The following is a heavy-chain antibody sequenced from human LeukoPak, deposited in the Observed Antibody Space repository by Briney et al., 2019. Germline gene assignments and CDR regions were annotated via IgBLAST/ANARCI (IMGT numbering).Heavy chain of an antibody. D-gene: IGHD4-17*01. Sequence: GGSLRLSCAASGFTFSNYAVNWVRQAPGKGLEWVSTIRVNGDSTFYADSAKGRFTISRNNSKNTLYLQMNSLRVEDTAVYYCARDRSGDYYFDYWGQGTLVTVSS. CDR2: IRVNGDST. CDR3: ARDRSGDYYFDY. CDR1: GFTFSNYA. J-gene: IGHJ4*02. V-gene: IGHV3-23*01.